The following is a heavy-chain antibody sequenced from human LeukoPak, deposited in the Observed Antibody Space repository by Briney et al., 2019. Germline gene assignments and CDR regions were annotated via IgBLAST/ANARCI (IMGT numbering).Heavy chain of an antibody. D-gene: IGHD7-27*01. V-gene: IGHV4-59*01. J-gene: IGHJ2*01. Sequence: SETLSLTCAVSGGSISNYYYSWIRQPPGKGLEWLGYIHYSGYTNYNPSLKSRVTISVDTFKNQFSLNLSSVTAADTAVYYCARHWGSDWYFDLWGRGTLVAVSS. CDR2: IHYSGYT. CDR1: GGSISNYY. CDR3: ARHWGSDWYFDL.